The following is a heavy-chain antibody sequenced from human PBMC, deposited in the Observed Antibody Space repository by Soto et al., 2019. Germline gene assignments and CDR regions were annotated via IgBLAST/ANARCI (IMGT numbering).Heavy chain of an antibody. V-gene: IGHV5-51*01. J-gene: IGHJ3*02. CDR3: ATSGYYDSSGYYWRAFDI. Sequence: PGESLKISCKGSGYSFTSYWIGWVRQMPGKGLEWMGIIYPGDSDTRYSPSFQGQVTISADKSISTAYLQWSSLKASDTAMYYFATSGYYDSSGYYWRAFDIWGQGTMVTVSS. D-gene: IGHD3-22*01. CDR2: IYPGDSDT. CDR1: GYSFTSYW.